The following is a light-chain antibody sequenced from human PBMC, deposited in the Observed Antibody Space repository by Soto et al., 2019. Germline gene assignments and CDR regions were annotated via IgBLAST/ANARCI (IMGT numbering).Light chain of an antibody. CDR2: AAS. CDR3: QTDDKAPWT. J-gene: IGKJ1*01. CDR1: RGIYTH. Sequence: DIQMTQSPSSLFASVGDRVTITCPASRGIYTHLAWYQQKPGNAPKLLIYAASTLQSGVPSRFSASGSGTDFILTISALQSEDVGTYFCQTDDKAPWTFGPGTRV. V-gene: IGKV1-27*01.